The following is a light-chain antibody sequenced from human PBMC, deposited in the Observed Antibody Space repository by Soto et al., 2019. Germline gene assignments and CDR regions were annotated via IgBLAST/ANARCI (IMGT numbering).Light chain of an antibody. CDR1: SSDVGSYNF. CDR2: DVI. Sequence: QSALTQPPSASGSPGQSVTISCTGTSSDVGSYNFVSWYQPHPGKAPKLMLYDVIKRPSGVPVRFSGSKSGNTAALTVSGLQAEDEADYYCSSYAGSNNFVVFGGGTKLTVL. V-gene: IGLV2-8*01. J-gene: IGLJ2*01. CDR3: SSYAGSNNFVV.